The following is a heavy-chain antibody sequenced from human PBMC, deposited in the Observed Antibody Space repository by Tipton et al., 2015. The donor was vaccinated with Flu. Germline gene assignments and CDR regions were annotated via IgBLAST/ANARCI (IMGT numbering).Heavy chain of an antibody. V-gene: IGHV5-51*03. D-gene: IGHD4-17*01. CDR3: ARDMTTVTTGIGGDFDI. J-gene: IGHJ3*02. CDR1: GYSFTSYW. CDR2: IYPGDSDT. Sequence: QLVQSGAEVKKPGESLKISCKGSGYSFTSYWIGWVRQMPGKGLEWMGIIYPGDSDTSCSPSFQGQVTISADKSISTAYLQWSSLKASDTAMYYCARDMTTVTTGIGGDFDIWGQGTMVTVSS.